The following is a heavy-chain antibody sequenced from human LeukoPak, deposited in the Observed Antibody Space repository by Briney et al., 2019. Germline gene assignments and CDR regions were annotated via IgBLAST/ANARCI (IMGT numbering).Heavy chain of an antibody. V-gene: IGHV3-33*01. D-gene: IGHD4-23*01. Sequence: PGGSLRLSCAASGFSFSSYGMHWVRQAPGKGLEWVAVIWYDGTNKYYADSVKGRFTISRDNSKNTLYLQMNSLRAEDTAVYYCARVNGYGGNSGLSDYWGQGTLVTVSS. CDR1: GFSFSSYG. CDR3: ARVNGYGGNSGLSDY. J-gene: IGHJ4*02. CDR2: IWYDGTNK.